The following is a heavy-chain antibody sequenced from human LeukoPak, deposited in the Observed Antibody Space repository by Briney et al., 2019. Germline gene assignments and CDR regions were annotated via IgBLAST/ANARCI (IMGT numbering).Heavy chain of an antibody. D-gene: IGHD2-2*02. CDR2: IKEDGSET. CDR1: GFTFRSYW. CDR3: ARLLVPAAILPRGYMDV. Sequence: GGSLRLSCTASGFTFRSYWMSWVRQTPEKGLEWVAKIKEDGSETHYVDSVKGRYIISRDNAKNSLYLQMNSLRAEDTAVYYCARLLVPAAILPRGYMDVWGKGTTVTVSS. V-gene: IGHV3-7*03. J-gene: IGHJ6*03.